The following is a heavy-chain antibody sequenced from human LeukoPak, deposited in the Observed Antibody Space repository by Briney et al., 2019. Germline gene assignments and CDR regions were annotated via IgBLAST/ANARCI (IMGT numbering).Heavy chain of an antibody. D-gene: IGHD3-22*01. V-gene: IGHV1-24*01. CDR2: FDPEDGET. CDR3: ARSEYYYDSSGYLGDAFDI. Sequence: ASVKVSCKVSGYTLTELSMHWVRQAPGKGLEWMGGFDPEDGETIYAQKFQGRVTMTEDTSTDTAYMELNSLRAEDTAVYYCARSEYYYDSSGYLGDAFDIWGQGTMVTVSS. J-gene: IGHJ3*02. CDR1: GYTLTELS.